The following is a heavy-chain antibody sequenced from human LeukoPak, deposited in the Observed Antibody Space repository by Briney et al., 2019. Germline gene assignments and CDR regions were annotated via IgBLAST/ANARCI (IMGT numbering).Heavy chain of an antibody. Sequence: ASAKVSCKASGYTFTSYYIHWVRQAPGQGLEWMGWINPNSGDTNYAQKLRGRVTMTRDTSITTAYMELSSLRSDDTAVYYCARPSCSASTCYYLFGPWGQGTLVTVSS. CDR1: GYTFTSYY. J-gene: IGHJ5*02. CDR3: ARPSCSASTCYYLFGP. D-gene: IGHD2-15*01. CDR2: INPNSGDT. V-gene: IGHV1-2*02.